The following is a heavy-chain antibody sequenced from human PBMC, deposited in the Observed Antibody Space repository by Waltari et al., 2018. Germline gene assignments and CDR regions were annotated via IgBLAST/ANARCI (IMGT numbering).Heavy chain of an antibody. CDR1: GGSISSYS. CDR2: ISYTGST. V-gene: IGHV4-59*01. J-gene: IGHJ4*02. D-gene: IGHD3-9*01. CDR3: TRTGYHPTYYFDH. Sequence: QVQLQESGPGLVKPSETLSRTRTVSGGSISSYSWSCVRQPPGKGLEWIGYISYTGSTNYNPSLKSRVTISVDTSKNQFSLKLSSVTAADTAVYYCTRTGYHPTYYFDHWGQGTLVTVSS.